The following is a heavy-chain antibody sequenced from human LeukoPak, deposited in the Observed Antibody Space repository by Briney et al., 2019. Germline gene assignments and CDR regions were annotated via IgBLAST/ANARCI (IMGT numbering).Heavy chain of an antibody. Sequence: GGSLRLSCAASGFIFRSFNMNWVRQAPGKGLEWVSYISGSSSTIYYGDSVKGRFTISRDSSDNTLSLQMNSLRAEDTAVYYCATKTRNHFDYWGQGTLVTVSS. CDR3: ATKTRNHFDY. V-gene: IGHV3-48*01. D-gene: IGHD2-2*01. CDR2: ISGSSSTI. CDR1: GFIFRSFN. J-gene: IGHJ4*02.